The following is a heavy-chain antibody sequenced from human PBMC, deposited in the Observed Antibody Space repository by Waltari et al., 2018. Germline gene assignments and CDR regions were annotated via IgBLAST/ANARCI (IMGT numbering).Heavy chain of an antibody. Sequence: QVQLVQSGAEVKQPGASVKVSCKVSGYTLTEVSMHWVRLVAGKGLEWMGGLDPENGEIIYAQKFQGRVTMTEDTSTDTAYMEMSSLRSDDTAMYYCALVSSGSYLPDHWGQGTLVTVSS. D-gene: IGHD3-10*01. CDR3: ALVSSGSYLPDH. V-gene: IGHV1-24*01. J-gene: IGHJ4*02. CDR2: LDPENGEI. CDR1: GYTLTEVS.